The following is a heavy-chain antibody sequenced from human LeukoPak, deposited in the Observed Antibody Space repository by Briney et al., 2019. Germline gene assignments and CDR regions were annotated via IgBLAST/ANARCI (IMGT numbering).Heavy chain of an antibody. J-gene: IGHJ5*02. Sequence: GGSLRLSCAATGFTFSSYWMSWVRQAPGKGLEWVANIKQDGSEKYYVDSLKGRFTISRDNAKNSLYLQMNSLRAEDTAVYYCGYTVAGLDHWGQGTLVTVSS. CDR2: IKQDGSEK. V-gene: IGHV3-7*01. CDR3: GYTVAGLDH. D-gene: IGHD6-19*01. CDR1: GFTFSSYW.